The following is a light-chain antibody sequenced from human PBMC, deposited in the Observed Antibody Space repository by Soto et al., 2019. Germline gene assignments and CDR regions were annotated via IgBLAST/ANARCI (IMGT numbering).Light chain of an antibody. CDR3: QQRSNWPPIT. J-gene: IGKJ5*01. V-gene: IGKV3-15*01. CDR1: QSVTSN. Sequence: EIVMTQSPSTLAVSPGERATLSCRASQSVTSNLACYQQKPGQAPRLLIYGVSTRATGIPASFGGSGSATDFTLTISSLEHEDFAVYYCQQRSNWPPITFGQGTRLEIK. CDR2: GVS.